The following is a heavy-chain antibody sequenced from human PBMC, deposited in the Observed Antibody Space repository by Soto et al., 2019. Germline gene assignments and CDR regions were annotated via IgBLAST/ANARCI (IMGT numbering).Heavy chain of an antibody. J-gene: IGHJ5*02. V-gene: IGHV1-3*01. D-gene: IGHD6-13*01. CDR1: GYTFTSYG. CDR3: VRRHVSATGTDWFDP. CDR2: INAANGDT. Sequence: ASVKVSWKASGYTFTSYGIHWVRQAPGQRLEWMGWINAANGDTKYSPKFQGRVTITRDTSASTAYMELSSLRSEDTAVYYCVRRHVSATGTDWFDPWGQGTLVTVSS.